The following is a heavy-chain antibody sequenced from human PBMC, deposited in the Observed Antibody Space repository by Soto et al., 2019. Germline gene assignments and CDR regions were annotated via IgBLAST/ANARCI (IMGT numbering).Heavy chain of an antibody. CDR3: IQSRCGGDCLQSYASYYYYGMDV. Sequence: QITLKESGPTLVKPTQTLTLTCTFSAFSLSTGGVGVGWIRQPPGKALEWLALIYWDDDKRYSPSLRSRLTSPKDTSKTQVVLTMPNMDPVDTATYYCIQSRCGGDCLQSYASYYYYGMDVWGQGTTVTVSS. CDR1: AFSLSTGGVG. CDR2: IYWDDDK. D-gene: IGHD2-21*02. V-gene: IGHV2-5*02. J-gene: IGHJ6*02.